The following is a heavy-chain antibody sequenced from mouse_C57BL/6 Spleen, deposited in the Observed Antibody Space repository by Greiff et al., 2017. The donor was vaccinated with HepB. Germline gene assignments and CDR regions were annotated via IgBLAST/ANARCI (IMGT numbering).Heavy chain of an antibody. J-gene: IGHJ1*03. V-gene: IGHV2-6-1*01. CDR1: GFSLTSYG. D-gene: IGHD1-1*02. CDR3: ARQGDGDWYFDV. Sequence: QVHVKQSGPGLVAPSQSLSITCTVSGFSLTSYGVHWVRQPPGKGLEWLVVIWSDGSTTYNSALKSRLSISKDNSKSQVFLKMNSLQTDDTAMYYCARQGDGDWYFDVWGTGTTVTVSS. CDR2: IWSDGST.